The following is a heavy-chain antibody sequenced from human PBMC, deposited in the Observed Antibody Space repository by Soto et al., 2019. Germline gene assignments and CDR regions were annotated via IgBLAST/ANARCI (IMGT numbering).Heavy chain of an antibody. CDR1: GFTFRSYG. V-gene: IGHV3-33*01. Sequence: QMQLVESGGGVVQPGRSLRLSCAASGFTFRSYGIHWVRQAPGKGLEWVALIWFDGSKKYYVDSVKGRFAVSRDNSKNTLYLQMNSLRVEDTAVYYCARDRLVPYGYDMDVWGQGTTVTVSS. CDR2: IWFDGSKK. J-gene: IGHJ6*02. D-gene: IGHD2-2*01. CDR3: ARDRLVPYGYDMDV.